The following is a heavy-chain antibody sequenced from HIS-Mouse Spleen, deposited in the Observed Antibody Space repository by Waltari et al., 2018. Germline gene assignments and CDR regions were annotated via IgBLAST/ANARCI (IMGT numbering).Heavy chain of an antibody. D-gene: IGHD5-12*01. J-gene: IGHJ2*01. CDR1: GGSISSSSYY. CDR2: IYYSGST. CDR3: ARVGVRLLRKNWYFDL. V-gene: IGHV4-39*07. Sequence: QLQLQESGPGLVKPSETLSLTCTVSGGSISSSSYYWGWIRQPPGKGLEWIGSIYYSGSTYYNPSLKSRVTISVDTSKNQFSLKLSSVTAADTAVYYCARVGVRLLRKNWYFDLWGRGTLVTVSS.